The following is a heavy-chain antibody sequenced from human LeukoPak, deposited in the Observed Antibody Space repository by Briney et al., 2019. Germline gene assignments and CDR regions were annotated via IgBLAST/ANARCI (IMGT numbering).Heavy chain of an antibody. V-gene: IGHV3-23*01. D-gene: IGHD2-2*01. Sequence: GGSLRLSCAASGFTFSSYAMSWVRQAPGKGLEWVSAISGSGGSTYYADSVKGRFTISRDNSKNTLYLQMNSLRAEDTAVYYCAKGEKRSTAGEYFDYWGQGTLVTVSS. CDR2: ISGSGGST. CDR1: GFTFSSYA. CDR3: AKGEKRSTAGEYFDY. J-gene: IGHJ4*02.